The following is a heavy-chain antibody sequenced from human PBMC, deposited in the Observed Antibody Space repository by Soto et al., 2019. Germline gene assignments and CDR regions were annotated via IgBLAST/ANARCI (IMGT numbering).Heavy chain of an antibody. J-gene: IGHJ4*02. CDR1: GDTFTSYG. D-gene: IGHD3-22*01. CDR2: ISAYNGNT. Sequence: ASVKVSCKASGDTFTSYGSSWVRHAPGQGLEWMGWISAYNGNTNYAQKLQGRVTMTTDTSTSTAYMELRSLRSDDTAVYSCARDRGSGYYPDDYWGQGTLVTVPS. CDR3: ARDRGSGYYPDDY. V-gene: IGHV1-18*04.